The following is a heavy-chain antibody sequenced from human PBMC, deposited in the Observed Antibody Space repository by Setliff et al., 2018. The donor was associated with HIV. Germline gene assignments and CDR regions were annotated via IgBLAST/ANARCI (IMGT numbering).Heavy chain of an antibody. CDR3: ARRRPPPSGLYSAYYMDV. D-gene: IGHD1-26*01. Sequence: SETLSLTCIVSGGSIGSYYWSWIRQSPGKGLEWIGYVYYTGSTNYNHSLKSRVTIGVDTSKNQFSLKLTSVTAADAAVYYCARRRPPPSGLYSAYYMDVWGTGTTVTVSS. J-gene: IGHJ6*03. CDR2: VYYTGST. V-gene: IGHV4-59*08. CDR1: GGSIGSYY.